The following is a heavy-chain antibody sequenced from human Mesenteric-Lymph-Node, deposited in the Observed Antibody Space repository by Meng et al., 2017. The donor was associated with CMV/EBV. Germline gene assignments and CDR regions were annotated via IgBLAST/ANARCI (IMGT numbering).Heavy chain of an antibody. D-gene: IGHD3-16*01. CDR2: IRDDGSEE. V-gene: IGHV3-7*01. J-gene: IGHJ3*02. CDR1: GFTFSDYW. CDR3: ARNPFGAFDI. Sequence: GGSLRLSCAASGFTFSDYWMTWVRQAPGKGLEWVAKIRDDGSEEYYVDSVKGRFSISRDNAKNSLYLQMNSLRAEDTAVYYCARNPFGAFDIWGQGTTVTVSS.